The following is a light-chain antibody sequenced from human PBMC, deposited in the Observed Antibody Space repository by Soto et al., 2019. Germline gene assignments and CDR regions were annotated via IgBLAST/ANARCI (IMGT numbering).Light chain of an antibody. CDR2: HAS. V-gene: IGKV3-15*01. CDR3: QQYNNWPPWT. CDR1: QSVSDK. J-gene: IGKJ1*01. Sequence: RGLPLSPPILSAYPWERATFSGMASQSVSDKLAWYQQKPGQAPRLLIYHASARATGIPARFSGSGSGTEFTLTISGLQSEDFAVYYCQQYNNWPPWTFGQGTKVDIK.